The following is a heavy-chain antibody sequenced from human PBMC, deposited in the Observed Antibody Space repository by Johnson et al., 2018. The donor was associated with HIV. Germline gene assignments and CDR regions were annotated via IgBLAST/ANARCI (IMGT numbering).Heavy chain of an antibody. J-gene: IGHJ3*02. Sequence: VQLVESGGGLVQPGGSLRLSCAASGFTFSNYAMHWVRQAPGKGLEYVSAISSNGGRTYYANSVKGRFTISRDNSKNTLYLQMNSLRAEDTAVYYCTKGRIFGVVMEAFDIWGQGTMVTVSS. CDR3: TKGRIFGVVMEAFDI. CDR2: ISSNGGRT. D-gene: IGHD3-3*01. CDR1: GFTFSNYA. V-gene: IGHV3-64*01.